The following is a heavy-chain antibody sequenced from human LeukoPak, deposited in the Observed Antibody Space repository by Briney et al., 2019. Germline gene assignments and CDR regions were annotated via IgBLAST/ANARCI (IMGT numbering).Heavy chain of an antibody. CDR1: GGSFSGYY. J-gene: IGHJ4*02. CDR2: IILSGRT. Sequence: SETLSLTCAVYGGSFSGYYWSWIRQPPGKGLEWIGEIILSGRTHYNPSLKSRVTISVDTSNNHFSLKLSSVTAADTAVYYCARGGYCSGGSCYSDYWGQGTLVTVSS. V-gene: IGHV4-34*01. D-gene: IGHD2-15*01. CDR3: ARGGYCSGGSCYSDY.